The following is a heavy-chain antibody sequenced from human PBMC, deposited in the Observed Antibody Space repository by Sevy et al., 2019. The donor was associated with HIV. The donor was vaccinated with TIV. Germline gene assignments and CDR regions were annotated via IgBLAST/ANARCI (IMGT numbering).Heavy chain of an antibody. CDR2: INHSGST. CDR1: GGSFSGYY. V-gene: IGHV4-34*01. CDR3: ARDLRIYYYCYSMDV. J-gene: IGHJ6*02. Sequence: SETLSLTCAVYGGSFSGYYWSWIRQPPGKGLEWIGEINHSGSTNYNPSLKSRVTISVDTSKNQFSLKLSSVTAADTAVYYCARDLRIYYYCYSMDVWGQGTTVTVSS.